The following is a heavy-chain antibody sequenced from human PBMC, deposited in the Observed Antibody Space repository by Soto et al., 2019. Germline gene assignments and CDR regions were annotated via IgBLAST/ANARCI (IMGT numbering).Heavy chain of an antibody. CDR3: AITYYDFDV. CDR1: GFSFSSYD. J-gene: IGHJ6*04. CDR2: VSRNGINT. D-gene: IGHD3-3*01. V-gene: IGHV3-64*01. Sequence: EEQLVQPGGGLVQPGGSLRLSCAASGFSFSSYDLFWVRQAPGKGLEYVSAVSRNGINTYYANSVKGRFTISRDNSKNIMYLQMGTLRAEDMAVYYCAITYYDFDVWGKGTTVIVSS.